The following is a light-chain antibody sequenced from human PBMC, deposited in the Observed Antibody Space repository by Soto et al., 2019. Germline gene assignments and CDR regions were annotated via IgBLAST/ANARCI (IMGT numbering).Light chain of an antibody. V-gene: IGLV4-69*01. J-gene: IGLJ2*01. Sequence: QLVLTQSPSASASLGASVKLTCTLSSGHSSYAIAWHQQQPEKGPRYLMKLNSDGSHSKGDGIPDRFSGSSSGAERYLTISSLQSEDEADYYCQTWGTGKEVVVGGGTQLTVL. CDR1: SGHSSYA. CDR2: LNSDGSH. CDR3: QTWGTGKEVV.